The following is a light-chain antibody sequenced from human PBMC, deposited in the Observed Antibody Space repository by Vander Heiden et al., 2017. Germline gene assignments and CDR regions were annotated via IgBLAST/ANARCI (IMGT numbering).Light chain of an antibody. V-gene: IGLV1-47*01. CDR2: MSS. Sequence: QSVLTQPPSAPGTPGQRVSISCSGSRSNIATNYVYWYQQLPGAAPKLLIYMSSQRPSGVPDRFSGSKSGTSASLAISGLRSEDEADYYCASWDESLSGVGCGGGTKMNVL. CDR1: RSNIATNY. J-gene: IGLJ2*01. CDR3: ASWDESLSGVG.